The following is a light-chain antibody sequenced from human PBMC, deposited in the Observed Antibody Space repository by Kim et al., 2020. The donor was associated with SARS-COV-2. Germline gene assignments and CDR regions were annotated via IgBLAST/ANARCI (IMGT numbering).Light chain of an antibody. V-gene: IGLV1-44*01. Sequence: QSVLTQPPSASGTPGQRVIISCSGSTSNIGDNTVNWFQQLPGTAPKLIIYANNQRPSGVPDRFSGSKSGTSASLAISGLQSEDEVDFYCAAWDDSLNGRVFCGGPKLTVL. CDR3: AAWDDSLNGRV. J-gene: IGLJ2*01. CDR2: ANN. CDR1: TSNIGDNT.